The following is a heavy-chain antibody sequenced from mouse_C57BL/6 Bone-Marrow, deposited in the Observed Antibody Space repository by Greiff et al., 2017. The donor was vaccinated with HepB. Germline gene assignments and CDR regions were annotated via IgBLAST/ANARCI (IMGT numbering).Heavy chain of an antibody. CDR1: GYSITSGYY. J-gene: IGHJ4*01. CDR2: ISYDGSN. D-gene: IGHD1-1*01. V-gene: IGHV3-6*01. Sequence: EVQLQQSGPGLVKPSQSLSLTCSVTGYSITSGYYWNWIRQFPGNKLEWMGYISYDGSNNYNPSLKNRISITRDTSKNQFFLKLNSVTTEDTATYDCARGTYYGSSYDYYAMDYWGQGTSVTVSS. CDR3: ARGTYYGSSYDYYAMDY.